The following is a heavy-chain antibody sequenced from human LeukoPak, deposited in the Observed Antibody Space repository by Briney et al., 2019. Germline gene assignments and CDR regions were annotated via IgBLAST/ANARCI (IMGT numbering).Heavy chain of an antibody. V-gene: IGHV3-21*01. CDR3: ARGGPRDGYDY. CDR1: GFTFSSYA. CDR2: ISSSSSYI. D-gene: IGHD5-18*01. J-gene: IGHJ4*02. Sequence: GGSLRLSCAASGFTFSSYAMSWVRQAPGKGLEWVSSISSSSSYIYYADSVKGRFTISRDNAKNSLYLQMNSLRAEDTAVYYCARGGPRDGYDYWGQGTLVTVSS.